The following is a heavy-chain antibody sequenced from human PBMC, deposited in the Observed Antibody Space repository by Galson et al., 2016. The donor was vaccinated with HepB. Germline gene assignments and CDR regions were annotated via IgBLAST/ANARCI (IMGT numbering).Heavy chain of an antibody. CDR2: IKSKTDGGTT. J-gene: IGHJ4*03. D-gene: IGHD4-17*01. CDR3: ATRPPPYGDYYFDY. Sequence: SLRLSCAASGLPFTNAWMSWVRQAPGKGLEWVGRIKSKTDGGTTAYTAPVKDRFTISRDDSINTVFLQMNSLKTEDTALYYCATRPPPYGDYYFDYWGQGTLVTVSS. V-gene: IGHV3-15*01. CDR1: GLPFTNAW.